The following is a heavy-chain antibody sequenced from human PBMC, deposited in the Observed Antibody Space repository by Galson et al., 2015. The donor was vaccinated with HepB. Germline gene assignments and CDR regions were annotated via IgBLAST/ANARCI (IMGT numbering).Heavy chain of an antibody. Sequence: SLRLSCAASGFSLSGYGMHWVRQAPGKGLEWVAFIPFDGSTKYYADSVKGRFTISRDKSKNTLDLQMNSLRAEDTALYYCAKDISGSYFRAFDIWGQGTMVTVSS. D-gene: IGHD1-26*01. V-gene: IGHV3-30*02. CDR3: AKDISGSYFRAFDI. J-gene: IGHJ3*02. CDR2: IPFDGSTK. CDR1: GFSLSGYG.